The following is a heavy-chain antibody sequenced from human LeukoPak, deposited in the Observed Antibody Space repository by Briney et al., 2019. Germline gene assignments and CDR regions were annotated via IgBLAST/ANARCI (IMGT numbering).Heavy chain of an antibody. CDR2: MNPNSGNT. CDR1: GYTFTSYD. D-gene: IGHD3-22*01. CDR3: ARAVVVITTVAFDI. V-gene: IGHV1-8*01. Sequence: EASVKVSCKASGYTFTSYDINWVRQATGQGLEWMGWMNPNSGNTGYAQKFQGRVTMTRNTSISTAYMELSSLRSEDTAVYYCARAVVVITTVAFDIWGQGTMVTVSS. J-gene: IGHJ3*02.